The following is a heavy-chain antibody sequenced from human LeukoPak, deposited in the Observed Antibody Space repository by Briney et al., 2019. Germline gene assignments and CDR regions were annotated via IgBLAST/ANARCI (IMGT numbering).Heavy chain of an antibody. D-gene: IGHD3-10*01. J-gene: IGHJ6*03. Sequence: GGSLRLSCAASGFTFDDYGMSWVRQAPGKGLEWVSGINWNGGSTGYADSVKGRFTISRDNAKNSLYLQMNSLRAEDTALYYCARVRNYCGSATEAMYYYYYMDVWGKGTTVTVSS. V-gene: IGHV3-20*04. CDR2: INWNGGST. CDR1: GFTFDDYG. CDR3: ARVRNYCGSATEAMYYYYYMDV.